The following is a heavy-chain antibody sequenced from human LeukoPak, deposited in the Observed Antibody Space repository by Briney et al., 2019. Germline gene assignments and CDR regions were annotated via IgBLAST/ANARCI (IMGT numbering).Heavy chain of an antibody. CDR2: INWNGGST. CDR3: ARSVAASRDY. J-gene: IGHJ4*02. D-gene: IGHD2-15*01. CDR1: GFTFSSYE. Sequence: PGGSLRLSCAASGFTFSSYEMNWVRQAPGKGLEWVSGINWNGGSTGYVDSVKGRFTISRDNAKNSLYLQMNSLRAEDTALYYCARSVAASRDYWGQGTLVTVSS. V-gene: IGHV3-20*04.